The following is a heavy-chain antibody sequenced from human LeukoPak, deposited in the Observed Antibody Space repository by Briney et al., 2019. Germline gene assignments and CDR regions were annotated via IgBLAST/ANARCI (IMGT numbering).Heavy chain of an antibody. V-gene: IGHV1-18*01. Sequence: GASVKVSCKASGYTFTSYAMNWVRQAPGQGLEWLGWISTYDDNIKYAQSLQGRLTLTIDTSTSTAYMELRSLTSDDTAVYYCARKTYSNILTGTDYWGPGTLVTVSS. CDR1: GYTFTSYA. CDR2: ISTYDDNI. J-gene: IGHJ4*02. D-gene: IGHD3-9*01. CDR3: ARKTYSNILTGTDY.